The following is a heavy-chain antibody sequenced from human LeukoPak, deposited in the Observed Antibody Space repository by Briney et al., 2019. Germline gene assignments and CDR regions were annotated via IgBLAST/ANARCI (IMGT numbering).Heavy chain of an antibody. CDR3: ARDLVVAEAGRSL. J-gene: IGHJ4*02. V-gene: IGHV1-2*02. D-gene: IGHD6-19*01. Sequence: QAXGXGXXXMGWINPISGGSKYAQKFQGRVTMTRDTSISTAYMELSRLRSDDTAVYYCARDLVVAEAGRSLWGQGTLVTVSS. CDR2: INPISGGS.